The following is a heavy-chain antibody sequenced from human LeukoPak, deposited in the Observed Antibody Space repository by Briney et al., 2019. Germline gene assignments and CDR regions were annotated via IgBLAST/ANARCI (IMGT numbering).Heavy chain of an antibody. CDR2: ISGSGGST. CDR1: GFTFSSYA. J-gene: IGHJ4*02. CDR3: AKDRLEAGRSSSWYYFDY. V-gene: IGHV3-23*01. Sequence: GGSLRLSFAASGFTFSSYAMSWVRQAPGKGLEWVSAISGSGGSTYYADSVKGRFTISRDNSKNTLYLQMNSLRAEDTAVYYCAKDRLEAGRSSSWYYFDYWGQGTLVTVSS. D-gene: IGHD6-13*01.